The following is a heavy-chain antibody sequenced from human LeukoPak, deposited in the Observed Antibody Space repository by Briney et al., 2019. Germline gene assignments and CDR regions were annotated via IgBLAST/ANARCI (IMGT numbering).Heavy chain of an antibody. CDR3: AKEGYGDSAGYFDY. CDR1: GFTFSNYW. CDR2: ISTDGSST. J-gene: IGHJ4*02. Sequence: GGSLRLSCAASGFTFSNYWMHWVRQAPGKGLVWVSRISTDGSSTTYADSVKGRFTISRDNSKNTLYLQMNSLRAEDTAVYYCAKEGYGDSAGYFDYWGQGTLVTVSS. V-gene: IGHV3-74*03. D-gene: IGHD4-17*01.